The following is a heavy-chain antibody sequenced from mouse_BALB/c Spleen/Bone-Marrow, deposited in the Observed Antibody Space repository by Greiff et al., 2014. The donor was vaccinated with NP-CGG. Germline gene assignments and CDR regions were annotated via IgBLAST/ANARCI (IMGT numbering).Heavy chain of an antibody. V-gene: IGHV2-2*01. D-gene: IGHD3-1*01. CDR2: IWTGGST. CDR3: ARNHRGYYFDY. J-gene: IGHJ2*01. Sequence: VQLQQSGPGLVQPSQSLSITCTVSGFSLTTYGVHWVRQSPGKGLEWLGVIWTGGSTDYNAAFISRLNISKGNSKSQVFFEMNSLQTDDTAIYYCARNHRGYYFDYWGQGTTLTVSS. CDR1: GFSLTTYG.